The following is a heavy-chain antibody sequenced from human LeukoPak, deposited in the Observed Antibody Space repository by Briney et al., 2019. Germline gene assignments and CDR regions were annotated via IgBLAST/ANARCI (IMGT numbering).Heavy chain of an antibody. V-gene: IGHV3-30-3*01. D-gene: IGHD1-26*01. CDR2: ISYDGDNE. CDR3: ARDWEKWELTHAFDI. J-gene: IGHJ3*02. CDR1: GFTFSNFA. Sequence: GGSLRLSCAASGFTFSNFAMHWVRQAPGKGLEWVAVISYDGDNEYYADSVKGQFTISRDNSKDRLYLQMNSLRAEDTAVYYCARDWEKWELTHAFDIWGQGTMVTVSS.